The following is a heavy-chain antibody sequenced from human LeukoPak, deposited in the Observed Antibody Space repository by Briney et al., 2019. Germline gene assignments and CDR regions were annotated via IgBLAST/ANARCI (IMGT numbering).Heavy chain of an antibody. CDR2: ISGNGDYT. CDR3: AKAASDYGDVDY. J-gene: IGHJ4*02. V-gene: IGHV3-23*01. CDR1: GYTFSSYG. D-gene: IGHD4-17*01. Sequence: TGGSLRLSCAASGYTFSSYGMSWVRQAPGKGLEWVSAISGNGDYTYYADSVKGRFTISRDNSKNTLYLQINSLRAEDTAVYYCAKAASDYGDVDYWGQGTLVTVSS.